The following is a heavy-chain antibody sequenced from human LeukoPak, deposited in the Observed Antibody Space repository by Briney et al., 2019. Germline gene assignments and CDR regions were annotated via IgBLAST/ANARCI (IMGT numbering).Heavy chain of an antibody. CDR2: IYHSGST. Sequence: PSETLSLTCTVSGYSISSGYYWGWIRQPPGKGLEWIGSIYHSGSTYYNPSLKSRVTISVDTSKNQFSLKLSSVTAADTAVYYCARVINPVWGKGTTVTVSS. CDR1: GYSISSGYY. V-gene: IGHV4-38-2*02. CDR3: ARVINPV. J-gene: IGHJ6*04.